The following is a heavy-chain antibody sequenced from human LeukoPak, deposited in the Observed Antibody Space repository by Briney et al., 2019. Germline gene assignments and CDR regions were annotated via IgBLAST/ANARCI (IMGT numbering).Heavy chain of an antibody. V-gene: IGHV1-69*05. CDR1: GGTFSSYV. CDR2: IIPIFGTA. J-gene: IGHJ4*02. Sequence: SVKVSCKASGGTFSSYVISWVRQAPGQGLEWMVRIIPIFGTANYAQRFQGRVTITTDESTSTAYMELSSLRSEDTAVYYCAREPRSRFGGAFDYWGQGTLVTVSS. CDR3: AREPRSRFGGAFDY. D-gene: IGHD3-16*01.